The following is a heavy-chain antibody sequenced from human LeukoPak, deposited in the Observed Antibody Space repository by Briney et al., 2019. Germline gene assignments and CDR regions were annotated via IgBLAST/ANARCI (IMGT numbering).Heavy chain of an antibody. CDR2: IYSGGSA. J-gene: IGHJ3*02. D-gene: IGHD1-26*01. CDR3: ARGGSYLSAFDI. Sequence: GGSLRLSCAASGFTVSSNYMSWVHQAPGKGLEWVSIIYSGGSAFYADSVKGRFTISRDNSKNTLYLQMNSLRAEDTAVYYCARGGSYLSAFDIWGQGTMVTVSS. CDR1: GFTVSSNY. V-gene: IGHV3-53*01.